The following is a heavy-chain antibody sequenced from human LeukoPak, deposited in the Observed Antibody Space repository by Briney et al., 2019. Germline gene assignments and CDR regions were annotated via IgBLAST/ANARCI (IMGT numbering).Heavy chain of an antibody. J-gene: IGHJ4*02. CDR2: FDPEDGET. Sequence: ASVKVSRKVSGYTLTELSMHWVRQAPGEGLEWMGGFDPEDGETIYAQKFQGRVTMTEDTSTDTAYMEPSSLRSEDTAVYYCATVAAAAPFDYWGQGTLVTVSS. V-gene: IGHV1-24*01. CDR1: GYTLTELS. CDR3: ATVAAAAPFDY. D-gene: IGHD6-13*01.